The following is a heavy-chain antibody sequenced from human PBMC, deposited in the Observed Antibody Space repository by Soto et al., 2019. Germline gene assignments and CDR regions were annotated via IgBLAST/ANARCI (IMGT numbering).Heavy chain of an antibody. J-gene: IGHJ4*02. CDR1: GFTFSNFA. CDR2: ILNGGGTT. D-gene: IGHD3-22*01. V-gene: IGHV3-23*01. Sequence: GGSLRLSYAASGFTFSNFALSWMRQAPGKVLEWVSAILNGGGTTYYADSVKGRFTISRDDSRNTLFLQVNSLRAEDTAIYYCAKVTRNGYSSFDSWGQGT. CDR3: AKVTRNGYSSFDS.